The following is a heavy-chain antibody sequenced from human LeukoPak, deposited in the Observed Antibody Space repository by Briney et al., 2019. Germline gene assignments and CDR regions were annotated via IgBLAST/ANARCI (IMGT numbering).Heavy chain of an antibody. Sequence: SSETLSLTCTVSGGSISTYYWSWIRQPPGKGLEWIGYIYYTGSTNYNPSLKSRVTISVDTSKNQFSLKLSSVTAADTAVYYCARSGVDTAMVTFFDYWGQGTLVTVSS. CDR3: ARSGVDTAMVTFFDY. D-gene: IGHD5-18*01. V-gene: IGHV4-59*08. CDR2: IYYTGST. J-gene: IGHJ4*02. CDR1: GGSISTYY.